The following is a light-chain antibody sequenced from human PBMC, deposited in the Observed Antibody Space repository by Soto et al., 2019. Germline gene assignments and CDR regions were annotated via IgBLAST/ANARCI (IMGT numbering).Light chain of an antibody. CDR3: AAWDDSLNGRV. CDR2: SNN. J-gene: IGLJ3*02. V-gene: IGLV1-44*01. CDR1: SSNIGSNT. Sequence: QAVVTQPPSASGTPGQRVTIFCSGSSSNIGSNTVSWYQQVPLSAPKLLIYSNNQRPSGVPDRFSGSKSATSASLAISGPQSEDEADYYCAAWDDSLNGRVFGGGTKVTVL.